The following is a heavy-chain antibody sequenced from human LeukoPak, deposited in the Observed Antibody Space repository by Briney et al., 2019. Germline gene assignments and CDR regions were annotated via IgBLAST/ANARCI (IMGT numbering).Heavy chain of an antibody. CDR2: INPNSGGT. D-gene: IGHD3-10*01. CDR3: ARDSITMVRGVSPFGY. V-gene: IGHV1-2*06. CDR1: GYTFTGYY. J-gene: IGHJ4*02. Sequence: ASVKASCKASGYTFTGYYMHWVRQAPGQGLEWMGRINPNSGGTNYAQKFQGRVTMTRDTSISTAYMELSRLRSDDTAVYYCARDSITMVRGVSPFGYWGQGTLVTVSS.